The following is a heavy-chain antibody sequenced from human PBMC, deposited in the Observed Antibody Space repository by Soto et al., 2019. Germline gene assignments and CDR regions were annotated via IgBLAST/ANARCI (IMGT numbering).Heavy chain of an antibody. V-gene: IGHV1-24*01. D-gene: IGHD3-10*01. CDR3: AVYGSGPRDYWFDP. Sequence: QVQLVQSGAEVKKPGASVKVSCKVSGYTLTELSMHWVRQAPGKGLEWMGGFDPEDGETIYAQKFQGRVTITEDTSTDTAYMELSSLRSEDTAVYYCAVYGSGPRDYWFDPWGQGTLVTVSS. J-gene: IGHJ5*02. CDR2: FDPEDGET. CDR1: GYTLTELS.